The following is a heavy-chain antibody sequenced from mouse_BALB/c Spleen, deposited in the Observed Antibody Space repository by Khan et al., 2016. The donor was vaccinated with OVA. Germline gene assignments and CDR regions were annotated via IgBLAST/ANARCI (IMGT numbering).Heavy chain of an antibody. D-gene: IGHD2-2*01. J-gene: IGHJ3*01. CDR2: INPNTDNT. CDR1: GYSFTAYY. Sequence: EVQLQQSGPDLVKTGASVKISCKASGYSFTAYYMNWVKLSPGKSLECIGRINPNTDNTNYNQKFKGKAILTVDTSSSTAYLGLRSLTSEDSAGYCCARGYDFFAYWGQGTLVTVSA. V-gene: IGHV1-26*01. CDR3: ARGYDFFAY.